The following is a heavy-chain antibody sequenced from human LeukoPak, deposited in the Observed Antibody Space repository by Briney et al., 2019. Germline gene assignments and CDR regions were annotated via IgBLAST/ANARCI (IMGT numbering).Heavy chain of an antibody. V-gene: IGHV4-59*08. J-gene: IGHJ4*02. CDR1: GGSISSYY. CDR3: ARGGHVGDSSGYYDY. Sequence: SETLSLTCTVSGGSISSYYWSWIRQPAGKGLEWIGSIYYSGSTYYNPSLKSRVTISVDTSKNQFSLKLSSVTAADTAVYYCARGGHVGDSSGYYDYWGQGTLVTVSS. CDR2: IYYSGST. D-gene: IGHD3-22*01.